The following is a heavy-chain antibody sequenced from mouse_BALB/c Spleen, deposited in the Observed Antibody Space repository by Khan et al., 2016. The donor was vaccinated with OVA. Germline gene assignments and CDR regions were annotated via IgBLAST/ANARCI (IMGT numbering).Heavy chain of an antibody. CDR3: ARGGYGTLAY. CDR1: GYAFTDYL. D-gene: IGHD2-1*01. V-gene: IGHV1-54*03. CDR2: INPGSGNT. Sequence: QIQLVQSGAELVRPGTSVKVSCKASGYAFTDYLIEWVKQRPGQGLEWIGVINPGSGNTNYYEKFKGKATLTADKSSSTAYMQLSSLTSDDSAVYFCARGGYGTLAYWGQGTPVTVS. J-gene: IGHJ3*01.